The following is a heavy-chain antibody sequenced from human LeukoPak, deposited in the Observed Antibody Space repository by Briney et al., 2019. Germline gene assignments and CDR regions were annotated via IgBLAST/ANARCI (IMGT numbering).Heavy chain of an antibody. J-gene: IGHJ4*02. D-gene: IGHD1-26*01. Sequence: GGSLRLSCAASGFTFSSYSMNWVRRAPGKWLEWVSSISSSSSYIYYADSVKGRFTISRDNAKNSLYLQMSSLRAEDTAVYYCARDTPGGAGFDYWGQGTLVTVSS. CDR3: ARDTPGGAGFDY. CDR1: GFTFSSYS. CDR2: ISSSSSYI. V-gene: IGHV3-21*01.